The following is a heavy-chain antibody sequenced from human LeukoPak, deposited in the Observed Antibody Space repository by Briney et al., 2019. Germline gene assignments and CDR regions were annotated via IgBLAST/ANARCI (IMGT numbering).Heavy chain of an antibody. V-gene: IGHV4-59*01. D-gene: IGHD3-10*01. CDR3: ARGGSWFDP. CDR2: ISYFEST. CDR1: GGSITSYY. Sequence: PSETLSLTCNVSGGSITSYYWSWIRQPPGKGLEWIGYISYFESTNYNPSLKSRVTISVDTSKNQFSLKLTSVTAADTAVYYCARGGSWFDPWGQGTLVTVSS. J-gene: IGHJ5*02.